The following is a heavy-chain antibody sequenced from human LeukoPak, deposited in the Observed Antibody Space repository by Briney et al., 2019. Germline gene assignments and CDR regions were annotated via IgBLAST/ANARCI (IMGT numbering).Heavy chain of an antibody. CDR3: AREMTIITYSFDS. CDR1: GFTFNKYA. Sequence: GVSLRLSCAASGFTFNKYAINWVRQAPGKGLEWVSAISGSGIGAYYADSVRGRFTISRDNSKNTLYLQMNSLRAEDTAVYYCAREMTIITYSFDSWGQGTLVTVSS. CDR2: ISGSGIGA. D-gene: IGHD5-24*01. V-gene: IGHV3-23*01. J-gene: IGHJ4*02.